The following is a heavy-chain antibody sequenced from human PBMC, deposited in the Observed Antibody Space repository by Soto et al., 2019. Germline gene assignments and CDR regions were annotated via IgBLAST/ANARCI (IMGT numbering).Heavy chain of an antibody. J-gene: IGHJ3*01. Sequence: EVQLVESGGGVVQPGGSLRISCAASGFSVSRNFISWVRQAPGKGLEWVSVFYNANTTHYADSVKGRFTVSRDNSKNTLYLQMSSLRAEDTAVYYCARENGHAFDLWGQWTMVTVSS. CDR1: GFSVSRNF. D-gene: IGHD2-8*01. CDR2: FYNANTT. V-gene: IGHV3-66*01. CDR3: ARENGHAFDL.